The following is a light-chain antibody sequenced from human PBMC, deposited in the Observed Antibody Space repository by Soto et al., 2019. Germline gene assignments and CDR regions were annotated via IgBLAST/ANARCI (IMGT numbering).Light chain of an antibody. CDR3: ASWDDSLNGWV. CDR2: SNN. V-gene: IGLV1-44*01. CDR1: SSNIGRNT. Sequence: QAVVTQPHSASGTPGQRVTISCSGSSSNIGRNTVDWYQQLPVTAPKVLIYSNNQRPSGVPDRFSGSKSGTSASLAISGLQSEDEADYYCASWDDSLNGWVFGGGTKLTVL. J-gene: IGLJ3*02.